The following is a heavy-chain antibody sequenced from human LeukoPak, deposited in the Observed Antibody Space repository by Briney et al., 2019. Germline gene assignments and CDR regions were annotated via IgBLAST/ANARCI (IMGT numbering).Heavy chain of an antibody. CDR3: ARDHSCSSTSCYAAFYYYYMDV. CDR2: INPNSGVT. Sequence: ASVKVSCKASGYTFTGYYMHWVRQAPGQGLEWMGWINPNSGVTNYAQKFQGRVTMTRDTSISTAYMELSRLRSDDTAVYYCARDHSCSSTSCYAAFYYYYMDVWGKGTTVTVSS. D-gene: IGHD2-2*01. V-gene: IGHV1-2*02. J-gene: IGHJ6*03. CDR1: GYTFTGYY.